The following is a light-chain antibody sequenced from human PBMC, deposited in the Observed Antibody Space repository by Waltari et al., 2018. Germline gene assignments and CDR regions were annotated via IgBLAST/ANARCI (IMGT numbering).Light chain of an antibody. Sequence: DIEMTQSPSSLSASVGEKVTITCRASQDISNHLSWFQQKPGKAPKLLIYDVSKWETGVASRFSGGGSRADFTLINDVQPEDVATYYCQQYDSLTLLTFGQGTRLE. CDR3: QQYDSLTLLT. CDR1: QDISNH. CDR2: DVS. V-gene: IGKV1-33*01. J-gene: IGKJ5*01.